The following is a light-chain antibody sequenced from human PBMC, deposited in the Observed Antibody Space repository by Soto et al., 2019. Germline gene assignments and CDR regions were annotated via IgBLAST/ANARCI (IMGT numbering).Light chain of an antibody. CDR1: QSVSSGY. CDR3: LQYGTSPRT. CDR2: GAS. V-gene: IGKV3-20*01. Sequence: EIVLTQSPGTLSLSPGQGATLSCRASQSVSSGYLAWYQQKPGRAPRLLIYGASTRAPGIPDRFGGSGSGTDFTLTINRLEPEDFAVYYCLQYGTSPRTFRQGTKVEIK. J-gene: IGKJ1*01.